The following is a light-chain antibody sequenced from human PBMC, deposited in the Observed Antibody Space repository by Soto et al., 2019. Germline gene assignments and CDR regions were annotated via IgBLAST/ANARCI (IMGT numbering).Light chain of an antibody. Sequence: EIVLTQSPGTLSLSPGERATLSCRASQSVSSSYLAWYQQKPGQTPRLLIYGASSRATGIPDRFSGSVSGTDFTVTISRLEPEHFAVYYCQQYGSSPGTFGQGTKVEIK. CDR3: QQYGSSPGT. CDR2: GAS. CDR1: QSVSSSY. J-gene: IGKJ1*01. V-gene: IGKV3-20*01.